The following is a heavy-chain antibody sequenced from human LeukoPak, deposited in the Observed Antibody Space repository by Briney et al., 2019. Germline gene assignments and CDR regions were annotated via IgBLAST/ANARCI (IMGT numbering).Heavy chain of an antibody. D-gene: IGHD2-15*01. CDR2: INHSGST. CDR3: ARDLGYSIPFDY. Sequence: SETLPLTRAVYGGSFSGYYWSWIRQPPGKGLEWIGEINHSGSTNYNPSLKSRVTISVDTSKNQFSLKLSSVTAADTAVYYCARDLGYSIPFDYWGQGTLVTVPS. J-gene: IGHJ4*02. CDR1: GGSFSGYY. V-gene: IGHV4-34*01.